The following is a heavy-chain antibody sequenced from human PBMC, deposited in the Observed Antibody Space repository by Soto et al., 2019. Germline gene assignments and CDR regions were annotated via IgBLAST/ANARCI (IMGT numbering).Heavy chain of an antibody. J-gene: IGHJ6*02. V-gene: IGHV3-49*03. CDR3: TSYSGSYYYYYGMDV. CDR1: GFTFGDYA. Sequence: FLRLSCTASGFTFGDYAMSWFRQAPGKGLEWVGFIRSKAYGGTTEYAASVKGRFTISRDDSKSIAYLQMNSLKTEDTAVYYCTSYSGSYYYYYGMDVWGQGTTVTVSS. CDR2: IRSKAYGGTT. D-gene: IGHD1-26*01.